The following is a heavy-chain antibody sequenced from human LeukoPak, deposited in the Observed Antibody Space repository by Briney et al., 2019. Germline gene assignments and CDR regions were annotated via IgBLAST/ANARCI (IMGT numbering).Heavy chain of an antibody. CDR2: IYTSGST. CDR3: ARHETGTTYDY. V-gene: IGHV4-61*02. D-gene: IGHD1-1*01. CDR1: GGSISSGSYY. Sequence: SETLSLTCTVSGGSISSGSYYWSWIRQPAGKGLEWIGRIYTSGSTNYSPSLKSRVTISVDTSKNQFSLKLTSVTAADTAVYYCARHETGTTYDYWGQGTLVTVSS. J-gene: IGHJ4*02.